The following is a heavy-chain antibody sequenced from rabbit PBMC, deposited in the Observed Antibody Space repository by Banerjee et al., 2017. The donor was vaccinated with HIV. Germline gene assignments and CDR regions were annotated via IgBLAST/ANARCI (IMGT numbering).Heavy chain of an antibody. CDR3: ARNFDL. CDR1: GFSFSSVSW. J-gene: IGHJ4*01. Sequence: LQESGGGLVKPEGSLTLTCTASGFSFSSVSWIYWVRQAPGKGLEWIGTIYAGSTGTTVYANWAKGRFTISKTSSTTVTLQMTSLTAADTATYFCARNFDLWGQGTLVTVS. V-gene: IGHV1S45*01. CDR2: IYAGSTGTT.